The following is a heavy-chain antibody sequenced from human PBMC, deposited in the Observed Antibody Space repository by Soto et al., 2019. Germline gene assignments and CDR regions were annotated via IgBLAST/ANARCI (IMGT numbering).Heavy chain of an antibody. V-gene: IGHV4-30-2*01. CDR2: ISHSGST. CDR1: GGSISSGGYS. J-gene: IGHJ4*02. Sequence: QLQLQESGSGLVKPSQTLSLTCAVSGGSISSGGYSWSWIRQPPGKGLEWIGYISHSGSTYYDPSLKSRVTISVDRSKNQFSLKLSSVTAADTAVYYCAHMVGAAMIVRHWGQGTLVTVSS. CDR3: AHMVGAAMIVRH. D-gene: IGHD3-22*01.